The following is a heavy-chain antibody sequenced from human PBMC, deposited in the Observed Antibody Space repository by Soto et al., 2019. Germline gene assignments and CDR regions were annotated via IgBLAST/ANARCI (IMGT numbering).Heavy chain of an antibody. CDR3: ARGLSGYSGYDLTNDY. D-gene: IGHD5-12*01. CDR2: INPNSGGT. Sequence: ASVKVSCKASGYTFTGYYMHWVRQAPGQGFEWMGWINPNSGGTNYAQKFQGWVTMTRDTSISTAYMELSRLRSDDTAVYYCARGLSGYSGYDLTNDYWGQGTLVTVSS. CDR1: GYTFTGYY. V-gene: IGHV1-2*04. J-gene: IGHJ4*02.